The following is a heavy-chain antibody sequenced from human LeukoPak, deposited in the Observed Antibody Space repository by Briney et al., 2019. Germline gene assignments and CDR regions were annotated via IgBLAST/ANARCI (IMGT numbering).Heavy chain of an antibody. CDR3: ARDGN. V-gene: IGHV3-7*01. Sequence: GGSLRLSCSASGFTLSNHWLSWVRQAPGKGLEWVANINQDATKKDYVHSVKGRFTSSRDNAKSALYLQRNSHRAEDTAVYYCARDGNWGQGTLVTVSS. J-gene: IGHJ4*02. CDR1: GFTLSNHW. CDR2: INQDATKK.